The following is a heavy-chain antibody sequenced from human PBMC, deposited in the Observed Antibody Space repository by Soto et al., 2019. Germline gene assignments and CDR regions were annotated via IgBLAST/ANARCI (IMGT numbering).Heavy chain of an antibody. CDR2: IYSGGYT. CDR1: GFTVSNNY. Sequence: PGGSLRLSCAVSGFTVSNNYMSWVRQAPGKGLEGVSVIYSGGYTAYGDSVKGRFTISRDNSKNTLYLQMNSLRAEDTAVYYCAKGISPYYYDSSGYYHLDFDYWGQGTLVTVSS. J-gene: IGHJ4*02. D-gene: IGHD3-22*01. V-gene: IGHV3-53*01. CDR3: AKGISPYYYDSSGYYHLDFDY.